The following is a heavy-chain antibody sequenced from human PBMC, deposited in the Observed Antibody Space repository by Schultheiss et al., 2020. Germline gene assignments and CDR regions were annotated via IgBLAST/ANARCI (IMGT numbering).Heavy chain of an antibody. Sequence: ASVKVSCKASRYTFTSYAMHWVRQAPGQRLEWMGWISAYNGNTNYAQKLQGRVTMTTDTSTSTAYMELRSLRSDDTAVYYCARVIAAPLLYYYYMDVWGKGTTVTVSS. CDR1: RYTFTSYA. J-gene: IGHJ6*03. V-gene: IGHV1-18*01. D-gene: IGHD6-13*01. CDR3: ARVIAAPLLYYYYMDV. CDR2: ISAYNGNT.